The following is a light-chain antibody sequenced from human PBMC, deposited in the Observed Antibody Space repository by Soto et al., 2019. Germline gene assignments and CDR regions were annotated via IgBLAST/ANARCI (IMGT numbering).Light chain of an antibody. CDR1: QSVASSY. CDR3: HHFGSLPET. J-gene: IGKJ1*01. V-gene: IGKV3-20*01. CDR2: SAS. Sequence: EVVLTQSPGTLSLSPGERVTLSCRASQSVASSYLAWDQQKPGRAPRLLFYSASSRATGIPDRFSGSGSGTDVTLTISRLEPEDFAVYYCHHFGSLPETFGQGTNVE.